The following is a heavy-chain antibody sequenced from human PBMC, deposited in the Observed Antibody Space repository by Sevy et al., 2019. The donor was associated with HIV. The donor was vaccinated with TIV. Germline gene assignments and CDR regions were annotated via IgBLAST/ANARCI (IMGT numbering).Heavy chain of an antibody. J-gene: IGHJ4*02. CDR1: GFTFSSYA. D-gene: IGHD6-13*01. CDR2: ISYDGSNK. V-gene: IGHV3-30-3*01. Sequence: GGSLRLSCAASGFTFSSYAMHWVRQAPGKGLEWVAVISYDGSNKYYADSVKGRFTISRDNSKNTLYLQLNSLRAEDTAVYYCARASIRRAAGTVGYFDYWGQGTLVTVSS. CDR3: ARASIRRAAGTVGYFDY.